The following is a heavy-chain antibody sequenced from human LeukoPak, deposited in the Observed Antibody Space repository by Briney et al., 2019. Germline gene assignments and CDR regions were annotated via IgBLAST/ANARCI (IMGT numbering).Heavy chain of an antibody. D-gene: IGHD5-24*01. CDR2: INPSGGSA. CDR3: ARGRDDWFDP. Sequence: GASVTVSCKTSGYIFTSYHILWVRQAPGQGLEWMGIINPSGGSASYAQKFQGRVTMTRDTSTSRVYMELYSLRSEDTAVYYCARGRDDWFDPWGQGTLVTVSS. V-gene: IGHV1-46*01. CDR1: GYIFTSYH. J-gene: IGHJ5*02.